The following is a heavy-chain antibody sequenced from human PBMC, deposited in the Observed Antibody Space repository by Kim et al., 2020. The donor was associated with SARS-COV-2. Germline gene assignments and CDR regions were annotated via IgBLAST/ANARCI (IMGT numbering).Heavy chain of an antibody. J-gene: IGHJ4*02. V-gene: IGHV4-34*01. CDR2: INHSGST. CDR1: GGSFSGYY. D-gene: IGHD3-10*01. CDR3: ARGGGPYYDGSGLEY. Sequence: SETLSLTCAAYGGSFSGYYWSWIRQPPGKGLEWIGEINHSGSTNYNPSLKSRVIISVDTSKNQFSLKLSSVTAADTAVYYCARGGGPYYDGSGLEYWGQGTLVTVSS.